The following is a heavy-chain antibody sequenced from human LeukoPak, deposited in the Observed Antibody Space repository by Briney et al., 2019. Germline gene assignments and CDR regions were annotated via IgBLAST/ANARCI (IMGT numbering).Heavy chain of an antibody. D-gene: IGHD4-17*01. Sequence: ASVKVSCKASGYTFTSYGISWVRQAPGQGLEWMGWISAYNGNTNYAQKLQGRVTMTTDTSTSTAYMELSRLRSDDTAVYYCARISPVTTDYYYYMDVWGKGTTVTISS. CDR3: ARISPVTTDYYYYMDV. CDR1: GYTFTSYG. V-gene: IGHV1-18*01. J-gene: IGHJ6*03. CDR2: ISAYNGNT.